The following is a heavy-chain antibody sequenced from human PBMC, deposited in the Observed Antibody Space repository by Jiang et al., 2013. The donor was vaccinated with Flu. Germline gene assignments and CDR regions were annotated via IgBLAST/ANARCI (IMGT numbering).Heavy chain of an antibody. J-gene: IGHJ5*02. D-gene: IGHD4-11*01. CDR3: ARLQGSNWFDP. V-gene: IGHV5-51*01. CDR1: GYSFINYY. Sequence: GAEVKKPGESLKISCKASGYSFINYYVAWVRQMPGRGLEWMGIIHPADSDSRYSPSFQGQVTISADRSINTAYLQWSSLKASDSAIYYCARLQGSNWFDPWGQGTLVSVSS. CDR2: IHPADSDS.